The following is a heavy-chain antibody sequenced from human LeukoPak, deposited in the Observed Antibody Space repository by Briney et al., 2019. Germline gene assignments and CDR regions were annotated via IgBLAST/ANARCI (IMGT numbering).Heavy chain of an antibody. CDR1: RFTFTTYA. CDR2: ISGSGGST. J-gene: IGHJ4*02. D-gene: IGHD3-22*01. Sequence: PGRSLRLSCAASRFTFTTYAMSWVRQAPGKGLEWVSAISGSGGSTYYADSVKGRFTISRDNSKNTLYLQMNSLRAEDTAVYYCAKTSDDYDSSGYYFDYWGQGTVVPVSS. V-gene: IGHV3-23*01. CDR3: AKTSDDYDSSGYYFDY.